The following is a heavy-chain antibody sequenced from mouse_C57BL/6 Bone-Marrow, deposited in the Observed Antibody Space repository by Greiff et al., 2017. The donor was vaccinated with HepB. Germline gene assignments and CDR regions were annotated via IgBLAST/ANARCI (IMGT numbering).Heavy chain of an antibody. CDR1: GYTFTEYT. Sequence: QVQLKESGAELVKPGASVKLSCKASGYTFTEYTIHWVKQRSGQGLEWIGWFYPGSGSIKYNEKFKDKATLTADKSSSTVYMELSRLTSEDSAVYFCARHEDPLYGNRHYFDYWGQGTTLTVSS. CDR2: FYPGSGSI. V-gene: IGHV1-62-2*01. D-gene: IGHD2-1*01. CDR3: ARHEDPLYGNRHYFDY. J-gene: IGHJ2*01.